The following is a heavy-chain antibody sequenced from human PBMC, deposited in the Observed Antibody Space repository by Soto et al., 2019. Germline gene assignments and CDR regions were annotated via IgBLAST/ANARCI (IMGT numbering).Heavy chain of an antibody. CDR2: ISPSGVTT. Sequence: GGSLRLSCEVSGITFSSYAMSWVRQAPGKGLEWISVISPSGVTTYYADSVKGRFTTSRDNSRNTLYLHIDSLRADDTAVYYCAKGGAPGNHYYGSGYGHWDDPWGQGALVTVSS. V-gene: IGHV3-23*01. CDR3: AKGGAPGNHYYGSGYGHWDDP. J-gene: IGHJ5*02. CDR1: GITFSSYA. D-gene: IGHD3-10*01.